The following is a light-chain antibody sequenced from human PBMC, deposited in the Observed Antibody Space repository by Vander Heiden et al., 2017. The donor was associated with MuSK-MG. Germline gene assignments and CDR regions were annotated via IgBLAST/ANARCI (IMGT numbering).Light chain of an antibody. CDR2: DVS. Sequence: QSALSQPRSVPGSPGQSVTISCTGTSSDVGGYNYVSWHQQQPGKAPKLMIYDVSKRPSGVPGRFSGSKSGNTASLTISGLQADDEGDYYCCSYAGSFFYVFGTGTKVTVL. J-gene: IGLJ1*01. CDR1: SSDVGGYNY. V-gene: IGLV2-11*01. CDR3: CSYAGSFFYV.